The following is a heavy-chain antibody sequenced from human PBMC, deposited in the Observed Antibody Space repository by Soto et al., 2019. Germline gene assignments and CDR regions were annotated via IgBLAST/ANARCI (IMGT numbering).Heavy chain of an antibody. Sequence: ASVKVSCKASGYTFTTYAMHWVRQAPGQRLEWMGWINAGNGNTKYSQKFQGRISIRADIPKNEISLDLSSVTPQDTAVYYCARHHFVFGWSYWGQGTQVTVSS. V-gene: IGHV1-3*01. D-gene: IGHD3-10*01. CDR3: ARHHFVFGWSY. CDR2: INAGNGNT. CDR1: GYTFTTYA. J-gene: IGHJ4*02.